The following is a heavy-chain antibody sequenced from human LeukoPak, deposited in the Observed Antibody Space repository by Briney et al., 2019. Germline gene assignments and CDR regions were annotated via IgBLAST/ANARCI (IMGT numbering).Heavy chain of an antibody. CDR2: IYYSGST. Sequence: SQTLSLTCPVSGGSLSSGGYYWSCIRQHPGKGLEWIGYIYYSGSTYYNPSLKSRVTISIDTPKHHFSLTLSSVSAAVTAVYYCARVKDYYDSSGSYYFDYWGQGTLVTVSS. J-gene: IGHJ4*02. V-gene: IGHV4-31*03. CDR1: GGSLSSGGYY. D-gene: IGHD3-22*01. CDR3: ARVKDYYDSSGSYYFDY.